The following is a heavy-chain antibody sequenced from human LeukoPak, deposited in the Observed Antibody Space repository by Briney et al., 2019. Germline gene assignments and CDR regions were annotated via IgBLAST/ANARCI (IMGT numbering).Heavy chain of an antibody. CDR1: GFTFSSYG. Sequence: GGSLRLSCAASGFTFSSYGMHWVRQAPGKGLEWVAVISYDGSNKYYADSVKGRFTISRDNSKNTLYLQMNSLRAEDTAVYYCARDGWFQAFDIWGQGTMVTVSS. CDR2: ISYDGSNK. J-gene: IGHJ3*02. V-gene: IGHV3-30*03. D-gene: IGHD2-15*01. CDR3: ARDGWFQAFDI.